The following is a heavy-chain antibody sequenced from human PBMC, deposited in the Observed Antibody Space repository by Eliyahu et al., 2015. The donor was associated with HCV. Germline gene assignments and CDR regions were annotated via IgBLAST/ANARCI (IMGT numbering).Heavy chain of an antibody. D-gene: IGHD3-16*02. CDR3: AAAWGGPRGEELSFPDY. Sequence: EVQLVESGGGLVKPGESLRLSSXCSLXDSVFSNXWMTWVRQVPGRGLERVALIKKKRDGGTADYAAAVRGRFTISRDDSQDTLYLQMNSLKTEDTAVYFCAAAWGGPRGEELSFPDYWGQGTLVTVSS. CDR1: DSVFSNXW. CDR2: IKKKRDGGTA. J-gene: IGHJ4*02. V-gene: IGHV3-15*05.